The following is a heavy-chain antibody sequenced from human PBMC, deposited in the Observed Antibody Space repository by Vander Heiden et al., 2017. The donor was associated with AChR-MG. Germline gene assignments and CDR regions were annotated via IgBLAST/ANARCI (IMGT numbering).Heavy chain of an antibody. D-gene: IGHD1-26*01. CDR3: AKDSMTRGLWYFDL. J-gene: IGHJ2*01. CDR2: ISSSGAST. V-gene: IGHV3-23*01. Sequence: EVQLLESGGGLVQPGGSLRLSCAASGFTFSSYVMSWVRQAPGKGLEWVSGISSSGASTYYADSVKGRFTISRDNSKNTLYLQMDSLRAEDTAVYYCAKDSMTRGLWYFDLWGRGTLVTVSS. CDR1: GFTFSSYV.